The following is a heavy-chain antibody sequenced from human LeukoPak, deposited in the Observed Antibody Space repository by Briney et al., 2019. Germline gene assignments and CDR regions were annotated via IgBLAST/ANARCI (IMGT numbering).Heavy chain of an antibody. CDR1: GITVSSNY. CDR3: ARVLPSGYYYGPVDY. V-gene: IGHV3-53*01. CDR2: IYSGGST. J-gene: IGHJ4*02. D-gene: IGHD3-22*01. Sequence: PGGSLRLSCAVSGITVSSNYMSWVRQTPGKGLEWVSVIYSGGSTYHADTVKGRFTISRDNSTNTLYLQTNMLRAEDTAVYYCARVLPSGYYYGPVDYWGQGTLVTVSS.